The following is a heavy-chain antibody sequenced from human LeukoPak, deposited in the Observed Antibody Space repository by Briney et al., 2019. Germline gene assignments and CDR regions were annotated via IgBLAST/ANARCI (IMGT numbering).Heavy chain of an antibody. CDR1: GYTFSSYG. V-gene: IGHV1-18*04. J-gene: IGHJ4*02. CDR2: ISAYNANT. D-gene: IGHD3-16*01. Sequence: ASVKVSCKASGYTFSSYGISWVRQAPGQGLEWMGWISAYNANTNYAQKLQDRITMTKDTSTSTVFMELGSLTSDDTAVYYCARKALNLVALGYWGQGTLVTVSS. CDR3: ARKALNLVALGY.